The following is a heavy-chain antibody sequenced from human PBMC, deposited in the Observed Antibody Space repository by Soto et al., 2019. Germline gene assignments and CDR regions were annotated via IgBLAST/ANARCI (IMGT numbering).Heavy chain of an antibody. CDR3: ASGTDYYDSSGPRGDYYYYGMDV. D-gene: IGHD3-22*01. CDR2: IIPIFGTA. Sequence: SVKVSCKASGYTFTSYAISWVRQAPGQGLEWMGGIIPIFGTANYAQKFQGRVTITADESTSTAYMELSSLRSEDTAVYYCASGTDYYDSSGPRGDYYYYGMDVWGQGTTVTVSS. CDR1: GYTFTSYA. J-gene: IGHJ6*02. V-gene: IGHV1-69*13.